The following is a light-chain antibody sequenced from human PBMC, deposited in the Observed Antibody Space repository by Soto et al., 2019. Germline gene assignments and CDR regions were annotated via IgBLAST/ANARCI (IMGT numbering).Light chain of an antibody. CDR2: EVS. CDR3: SSYTSISTYV. CDR1: SSDVGGYNY. Sequence: QSLLTQPASLSGSLGQSITISCTGTSSDVGGYNYVSWYQQYPGKAPKVIIYEVSNRPSGVSNRFFGSKSGNTASLTISGLQPEDEADYYCSSYTSISTYVFGTGTKVTVL. V-gene: IGLV2-14*01. J-gene: IGLJ1*01.